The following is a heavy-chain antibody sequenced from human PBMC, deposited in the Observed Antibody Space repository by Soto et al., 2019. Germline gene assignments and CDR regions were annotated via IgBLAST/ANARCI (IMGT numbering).Heavy chain of an antibody. CDR3: ARAGDTYYYGMDV. V-gene: IGHV3-53*02. Sequence: EVRLVETGGGLIQPGGSLRLSCAASGFTVSSNYMSWVRQAPGKGLEWVSVIYSGGSTYYADSVKGRFTISRDNSKNTLYLQMNSLRAEDTAVYYCARAGDTYYYGMDVWGQGTTVTVSS. J-gene: IGHJ6*02. D-gene: IGHD1-26*01. CDR1: GFTVSSNY. CDR2: IYSGGST.